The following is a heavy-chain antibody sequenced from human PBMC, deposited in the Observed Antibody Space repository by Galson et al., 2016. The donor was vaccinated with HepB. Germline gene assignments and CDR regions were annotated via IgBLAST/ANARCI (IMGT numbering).Heavy chain of an antibody. CDR1: GFTFRTYT. CDR3: AGDFTVLGYVDWLLQGDAFDI. CDR2: NSSSSSYI. V-gene: IGHV3-21*01. Sequence: SLRLSCAASGFTFRTYTMNWVRQAPGKGLEWVSSNSSSSSYIYYADSVKGRFTISRDNDKNSLYLQMNSLRAEDTAVYYCAGDFTVLGYVDWLLQGDAFDIWGRGTRVTVSS. D-gene: IGHD3-9*01. J-gene: IGHJ3*02.